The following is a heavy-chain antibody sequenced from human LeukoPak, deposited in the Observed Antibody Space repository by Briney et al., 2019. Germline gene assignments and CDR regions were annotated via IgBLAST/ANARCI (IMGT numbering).Heavy chain of an antibody. Sequence: SETLSLTCTVSGGSISSSSYYWGWIRQPPGKGLEWIGSIYYSGSTYYHPSLKSRVTISVDTSKNQFSLKLSSVTAADTAVYYCARVRFSRYFDYWGQGTLVTVSS. J-gene: IGHJ4*02. D-gene: IGHD2/OR15-2a*01. CDR2: IYYSGST. V-gene: IGHV4-39*07. CDR1: GGSISSSSYY. CDR3: ARVRFSRYFDY.